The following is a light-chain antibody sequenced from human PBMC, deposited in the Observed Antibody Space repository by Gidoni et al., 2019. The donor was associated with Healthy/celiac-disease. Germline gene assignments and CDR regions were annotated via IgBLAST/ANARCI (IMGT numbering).Light chain of an antibody. J-gene: IGKJ3*01. CDR3: HQSYSTHSFT. CDR1: QSISSY. Sequence: DIQMPQSPSTLSASVGDRVTITCRASQSISSYLNWYQQKPGKAPKLLIYAASSLQSGVPSRFSGRGSGTDFTLTISSLQPEDFATYYCHQSYSTHSFTCGPGTKVDIK. CDR2: AAS. V-gene: IGKV1-39*01.